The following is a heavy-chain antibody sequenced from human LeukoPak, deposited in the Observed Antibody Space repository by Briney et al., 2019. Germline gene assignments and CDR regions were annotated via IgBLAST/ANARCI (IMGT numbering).Heavy chain of an antibody. Sequence: SETLSLTCTASGGSISSGSYYWSWIRQPAGKGLEWIGRIYTSGSTNYNPSLKSRVTISVDTSKNQFSLKLSSVAAADTAVYYCASDIVGATWRYDYYGMDVWGQGTTVTVSS. D-gene: IGHD1-26*01. CDR1: GGSISSGSYY. CDR3: ASDIVGATWRYDYYGMDV. CDR2: IYTSGST. V-gene: IGHV4-61*02. J-gene: IGHJ6*02.